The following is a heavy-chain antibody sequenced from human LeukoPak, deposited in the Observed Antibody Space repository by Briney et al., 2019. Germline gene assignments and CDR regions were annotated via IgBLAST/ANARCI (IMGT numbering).Heavy chain of an antibody. Sequence: PSETLSLTCSVSGGSMSNKYWIWIRQSPGRGLEWIGYIYYSGSTNYNPSLKGRVTITVDTSNNQFSLNLWSVTAADTAMYYCARYMRASGTYDFDYWGQGILVTVSS. CDR3: ARYMRASGTYDFDY. V-gene: IGHV4-59*13. CDR2: IYYSGST. J-gene: IGHJ4*02. CDR1: GGSMSNKY. D-gene: IGHD3-3*01.